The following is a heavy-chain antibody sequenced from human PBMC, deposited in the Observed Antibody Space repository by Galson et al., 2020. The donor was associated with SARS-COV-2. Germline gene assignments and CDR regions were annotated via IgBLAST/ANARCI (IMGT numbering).Heavy chain of an antibody. CDR1: GFTFSSYA. Sequence: GGSLRLSCAASGFTFSSYAMSWVRQAPGKGLEWVSAISGSGGSTYYADSVKGRFTISRDNSKNTLYLQMNSLRAEDTAVYYCAKDESIPYYYDSSGYEESNYWGQGTLVTVSS. CDR2: ISGSGGST. J-gene: IGHJ4*02. D-gene: IGHD3-22*01. V-gene: IGHV3-23*01. CDR3: AKDESIPYYYDSSGYEESNY.